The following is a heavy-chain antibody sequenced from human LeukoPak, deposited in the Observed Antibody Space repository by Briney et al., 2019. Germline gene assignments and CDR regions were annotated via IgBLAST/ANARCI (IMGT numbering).Heavy chain of an antibody. V-gene: IGHV4-30-2*01. CDR2: IYHSGST. D-gene: IGHD6-13*01. Sequence: SETLSLTCTVSGGSISSGGYYWSWIRQPPGKGLEWIGYIYHSGSTYYNPSLKSRVTISVDRSKNQFSLKLSSVTAADTAVYYCASESSYSSPTIDYWGQGTLVTVSS. J-gene: IGHJ4*02. CDR1: GGSISSGGYY. CDR3: ASESSYSSPTIDY.